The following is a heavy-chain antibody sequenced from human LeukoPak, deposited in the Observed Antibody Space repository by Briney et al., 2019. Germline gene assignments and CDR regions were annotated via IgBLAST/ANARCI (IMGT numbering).Heavy chain of an antibody. V-gene: IGHV3-23*01. Sequence: GGSLRLSCAASGFTFSSYAMTWVRQAPGKGLEWVSTISNTGANTYYADSVKGRFTISSDNSKNTLSLQMNSLRAEDTAVYYCAKGGEATILYFDYWGQGTLVTVSS. CDR2: ISNTGANT. CDR1: GFTFSSYA. D-gene: IGHD5-12*01. CDR3: AKGGEATILYFDY. J-gene: IGHJ4*02.